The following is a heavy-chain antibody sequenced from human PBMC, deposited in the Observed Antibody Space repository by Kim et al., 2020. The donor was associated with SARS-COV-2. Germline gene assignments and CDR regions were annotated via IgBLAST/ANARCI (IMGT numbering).Heavy chain of an antibody. Sequence: GGSLRLSCAASGFTFDRHDMSWVRQPPGKGLEWVSSIDGGGDRTWYADSVKGRFTISRDNSKRTLDLRMSSLRAEDTAIYYCVKDLGADEAADWFDPRGQGILVIVSS. CDR1: GFTFDRHD. D-gene: IGHD7-27*01. CDR2: IDGGGDRT. J-gene: IGHJ5*02. CDR3: VKDLGADEAADWFDP. V-gene: IGHV3-23*01.